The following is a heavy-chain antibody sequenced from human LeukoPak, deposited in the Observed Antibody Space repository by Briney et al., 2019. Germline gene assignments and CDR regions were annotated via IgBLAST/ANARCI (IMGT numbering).Heavy chain of an antibody. J-gene: IGHJ4*02. V-gene: IGHV3-53*01. D-gene: IGHD3-10*01. Sequence: PGGSLRLSCAASGFTVSSNYMSWVRQAPGKGLEWVSVIYSGGSTYYADSVKGRFTISRDNSKNTLYLQMNSLRAEDTAVYFCAKEDAKVRGVINYWGQGTLVTVSS. CDR2: IYSGGST. CDR3: AKEDAKVRGVINY. CDR1: GFTVSSNY.